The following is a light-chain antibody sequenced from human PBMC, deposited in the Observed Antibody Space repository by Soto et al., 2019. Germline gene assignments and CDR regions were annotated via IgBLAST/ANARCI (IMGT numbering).Light chain of an antibody. CDR2: DVS. J-gene: IGLJ1*01. CDR3: SSYAGSNNLV. V-gene: IGLV2-8*01. Sequence: QSALTQPPSASGSLGQSVTISCTGTSSDVGGYNYVSWYQQHPGKAPKLLIYDVSRRPSGVPDRFSGSKSGNTASLTVSGLQGEDETDYYCSSYAGSNNLVFGTGTKLTVL. CDR1: SSDVGGYNY.